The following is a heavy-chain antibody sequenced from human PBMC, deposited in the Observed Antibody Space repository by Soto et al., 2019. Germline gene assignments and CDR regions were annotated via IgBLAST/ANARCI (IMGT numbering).Heavy chain of an antibody. CDR1: GGSIISYY. V-gene: IGHV4-59*01. CDR2: IYYSGST. Sequence: SETLSLTCTVSGGSIISYYWSWIRQPPGKGLEWIGYIYYSGSTNYNPSLKSRVTISVDTSKNQFSLKLSSVTAADTAVYYCARGYCSGGSCYAVDYWGQGTLVTVS. D-gene: IGHD2-15*01. CDR3: ARGYCSGGSCYAVDY. J-gene: IGHJ4*02.